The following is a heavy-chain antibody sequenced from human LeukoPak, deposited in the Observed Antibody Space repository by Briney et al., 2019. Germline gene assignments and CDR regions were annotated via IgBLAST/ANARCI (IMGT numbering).Heavy chain of an antibody. V-gene: IGHV3-21*01. CDR3: ARGALVPAANLYY. D-gene: IGHD2-2*01. J-gene: IGHJ4*02. Sequence: GGSLRLSCAASGFTFSSYAMSWFRQAPGKGLEWVSSISSSSSYIYYADSVKGRFTISRDNAKNSLYLQMNSLGAEDTAVYYCARGALVPAANLYYWGQGTLVTVSS. CDR1: GFTFSSYA. CDR2: ISSSSSYI.